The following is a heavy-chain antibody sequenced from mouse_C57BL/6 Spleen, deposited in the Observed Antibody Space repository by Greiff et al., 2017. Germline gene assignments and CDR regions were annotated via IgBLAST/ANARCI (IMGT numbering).Heavy chain of an antibody. V-gene: IGHV1-4*01. J-gene: IGHJ4*01. D-gene: IGHD3-2*02. CDR1: GYTFTSYT. Sequence: QVQLKQSGAELARPGASVKMSCKASGYTFTSYTMHWVKQRPGQGLEWIGYINPSSGYTKYNQKVKDKATLTADKSSSTAYMQLSSLTSEDSAVYYCARDLDSSGYDLYYYAMDYWGQGTSVTVSS. CDR3: ARDLDSSGYDLYYYAMDY. CDR2: INPSSGYT.